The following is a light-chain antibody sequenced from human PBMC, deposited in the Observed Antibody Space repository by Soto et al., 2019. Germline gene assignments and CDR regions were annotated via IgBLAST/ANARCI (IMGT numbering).Light chain of an antibody. CDR1: QGISSY. CDR3: KKLNSYPIT. Sequence: IHLTQSPSSLSASVGDGVTNTCLASQGISSYLAWYQQKQGKAPKLLIYAEYTLQSGVPSRFSGSGSGKEFTITIRSMQTEDFENYYCKKLNSYPITFGQGKQLAIK. CDR2: AEY. V-gene: IGKV1-9*01. J-gene: IGKJ5*01.